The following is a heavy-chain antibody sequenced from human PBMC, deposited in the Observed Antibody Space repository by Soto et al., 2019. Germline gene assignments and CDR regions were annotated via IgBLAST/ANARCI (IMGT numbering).Heavy chain of an antibody. Sequence: GGSLRLSCAASGFTFSSYSMNWVRQAPGKGLEWVSYISSSSSTIYYADSVKGRFTISRDNAKNSLYLQMNSLRAEDTAVYYCARGLYCSGVSCYSLTPHYFDYWGQGTLVTVSS. CDR3: ARGLYCSGVSCYSLTPHYFDY. J-gene: IGHJ4*02. CDR1: GFTFSSYS. D-gene: IGHD2-15*01. CDR2: ISSSSSTI. V-gene: IGHV3-48*01.